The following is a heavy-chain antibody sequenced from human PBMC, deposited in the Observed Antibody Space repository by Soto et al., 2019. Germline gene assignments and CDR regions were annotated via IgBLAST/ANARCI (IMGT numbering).Heavy chain of an antibody. CDR1: GGSISSNY. D-gene: IGHD6-13*01. Sequence: SETLSLTCTVSGGSISSNYCTWIRQPPGKGLEWIGYVYNSGSTNYNPSLKSRVTISEDTSKSQFSLKVNSMTAADTAVYYCARYRREAVAGYTLDNWGQGILVTVSS. V-gene: IGHV4-59*01. CDR2: VYNSGST. CDR3: ARYRREAVAGYTLDN. J-gene: IGHJ4*02.